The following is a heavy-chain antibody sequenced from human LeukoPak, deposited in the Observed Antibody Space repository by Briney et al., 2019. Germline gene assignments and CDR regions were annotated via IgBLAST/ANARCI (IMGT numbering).Heavy chain of an antibody. CDR3: ARAGELAYSGHD. V-gene: IGHV3-53*01. CDR1: GLTVSDNC. J-gene: IGHJ4*02. CDR2: IYGGGST. Sequence: PGGSLRLSCAASGLTVSDNCMNWVRQAPGKGLEWVSVIYGGGSTYYADSVKGRFTISRDNSKNALFLQMNSLRAEDTAVYYCARAGELAYSGHDWGQGTLVTISS. D-gene: IGHD5-12*01.